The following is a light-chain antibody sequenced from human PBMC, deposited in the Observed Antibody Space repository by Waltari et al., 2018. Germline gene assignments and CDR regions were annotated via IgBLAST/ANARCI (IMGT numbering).Light chain of an antibody. V-gene: IGKV3-15*01. J-gene: IGKJ2*01. CDR3: QQYNNWPPYT. CDR2: AAS. CDR1: QSVSSN. Sequence: EIVMTQSPATLSVSPGERATLPCRASQSVSSNLAWYQQKPGQPLRPLLFAASRRATGIPARFSGSGSGTEFTLTISSLQSEDFAVYYCQQYNNWPPYTFGQGTKLDIK.